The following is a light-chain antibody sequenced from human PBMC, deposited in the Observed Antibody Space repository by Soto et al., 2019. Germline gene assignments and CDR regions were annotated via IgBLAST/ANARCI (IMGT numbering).Light chain of an antibody. V-gene: IGKV3-20*01. Sequence: EIVLTQSPGTLSLSPGERATLSCRASQSVAYTYLAWYQQKPGQAPRLLIHGAFSRATGIPDRFSGSGSGTDFTLTISRLESEDLEVYYCQQYGTSHLAFGGGTKGDI. CDR1: QSVAYTY. J-gene: IGKJ4*01. CDR2: GAF. CDR3: QQYGTSHLA.